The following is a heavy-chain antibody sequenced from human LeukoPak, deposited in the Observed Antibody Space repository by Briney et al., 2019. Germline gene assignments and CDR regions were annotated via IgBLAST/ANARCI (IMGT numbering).Heavy chain of an antibody. CDR1: GYSFISYW. Sequence: GESLKISCKGSGYSFISYWIGWVRQMPGKGLEWMGIIYPGDSDTRYSPSFQGQVTISADKSISTAYLQWSSLKASDTAMYYCARTYGSGSYPNWFDPWGQGTLVTVSS. CDR2: IYPGDSDT. J-gene: IGHJ5*02. CDR3: ARTYGSGSYPNWFDP. V-gene: IGHV5-51*01. D-gene: IGHD3-10*01.